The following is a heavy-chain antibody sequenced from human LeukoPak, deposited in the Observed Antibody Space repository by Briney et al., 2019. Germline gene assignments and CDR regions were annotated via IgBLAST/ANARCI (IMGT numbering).Heavy chain of an antibody. D-gene: IGHD3-22*01. CDR2: INPSSGAT. V-gene: IGHV1-2*06. Sequence: ASVKVSCKVSGYTLTELSMHWVRQAPGQGLEWMGRINPSSGATTYAQKFQGRVTMTRDTSISTAYMDLSRLRSDDTALYYCARIDYYDSSNYPDYWGQGTLVTVSS. J-gene: IGHJ4*02. CDR1: GYTLTELS. CDR3: ARIDYYDSSNYPDY.